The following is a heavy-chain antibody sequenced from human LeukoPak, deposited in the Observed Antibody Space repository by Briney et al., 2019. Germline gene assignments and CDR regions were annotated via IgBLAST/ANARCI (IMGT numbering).Heavy chain of an antibody. CDR3: AALSRITIFGLGLDY. CDR2: INPNSGGT. CDR1: GYTFTGYY. J-gene: IGHJ4*02. Sequence: GASVKVSCKASGYTFTGYYMHWVRQAPGQGLEWMGWINPNSGGTNYAQKFQGRVTMTRDTSISTAYMELSRLRSDDTAVYYCAALSRITIFGLGLDYWGQGTLVTVSS. V-gene: IGHV1-2*02. D-gene: IGHD3-3*01.